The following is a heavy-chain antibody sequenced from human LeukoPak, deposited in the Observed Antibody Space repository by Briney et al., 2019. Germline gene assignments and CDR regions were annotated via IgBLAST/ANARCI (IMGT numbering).Heavy chain of an antibody. D-gene: IGHD2-2*02. CDR3: ARDSVVVPAAINYYYYGMDV. CDR2: IKQDGSEK. V-gene: IGHV3-7*01. CDR1: GFTFSSYW. Sequence: GGSLRLSCAASGFTFSSYWMSWVRQAPGKGLEXXXXIKQDGSEKYYVDSVKGRFTISRDNAKNSLYLQMNSLRAEDTAVYYCARDSVVVPAAINYYYYGMDVWGQGTTVTVSS. J-gene: IGHJ6*02.